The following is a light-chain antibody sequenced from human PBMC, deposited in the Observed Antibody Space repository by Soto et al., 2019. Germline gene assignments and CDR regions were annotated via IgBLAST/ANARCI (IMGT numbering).Light chain of an antibody. CDR3: IQFSRVPRT. Sequence: VLTQTPLSSPVTLGQPASISCRSSQSLVYSDGNTYLSWLQQRPGQPPRLLIYQVSNRFSGVPARVSGGGAGTDFTLKISRVEAEDVGVYSWIQFSRVPRTFGQGTKVEIK. V-gene: IGKV2-24*01. CDR2: QVS. J-gene: IGKJ1*01. CDR1: QSLVYSDGNTY.